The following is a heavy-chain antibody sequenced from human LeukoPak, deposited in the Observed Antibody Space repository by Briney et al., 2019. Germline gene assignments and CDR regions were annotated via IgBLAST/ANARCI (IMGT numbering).Heavy chain of an antibody. J-gene: IGHJ4*02. CDR2: IYPGDSDT. V-gene: IGHV5-51*01. Sequence: RGGSLKISCKGSGYSFTSYWIGWVRQMPGKGLEWMGIIYPGDSDTRYSPSFQGQVTISADKSIGTAYLQWSSLKASDTAMYYCARIPDLRWCDYWGQGTLVTVSS. D-gene: IGHD4-17*01. CDR3: ARIPDLRWCDY. CDR1: GYSFTSYW.